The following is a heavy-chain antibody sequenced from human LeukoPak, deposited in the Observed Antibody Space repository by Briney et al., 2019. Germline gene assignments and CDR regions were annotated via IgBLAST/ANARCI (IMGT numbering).Heavy chain of an antibody. V-gene: IGHV4-39*07. CDR3: ARDLPGQYSSSWNNWFDP. J-gene: IGHJ5*02. CDR2: IYYSGST. CDR1: GGSISSSSYY. Sequence: SETLSLTCTVSGGSISSSSYYWGRIRQPPGKGLEWIGSIYYSGSTYYNPPLKSRVTISVDTSKNQFSLKLSSVTAADTAVYYCARDLPGQYSSSWNNWFDPWGQGTLVTVSS. D-gene: IGHD6-13*01.